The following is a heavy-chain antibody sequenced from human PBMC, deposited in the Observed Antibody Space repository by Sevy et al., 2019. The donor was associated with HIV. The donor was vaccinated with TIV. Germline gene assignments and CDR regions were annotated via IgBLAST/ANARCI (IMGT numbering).Heavy chain of an antibody. V-gene: IGHV3-23*01. Sequence: GGSLRLSCAASGFTFSNYAMNWVRQAPGKGLEWVSGISGSGGGGDKRNYEDAVKGRFTISRDDSKNSLYLQLNSLRAEDTAIYYCARKYDSSGYFDYWGQGTLVTVSS. D-gene: IGHD3-22*01. J-gene: IGHJ4*02. CDR1: GFTFSNYA. CDR3: ARKYDSSGYFDY. CDR2: ISGSGGGGDKR.